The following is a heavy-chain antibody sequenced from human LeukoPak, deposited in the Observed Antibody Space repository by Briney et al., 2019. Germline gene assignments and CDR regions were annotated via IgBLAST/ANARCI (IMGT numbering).Heavy chain of an antibody. Sequence: SETLSLTCAVYGGSFSGYYWRWIRQPPGKGLEWIGEINHSGSTNYNSSLKSRVTISVDTSKNQFSLKLSSVTAADTAVYYCARGDDYGDSWFDPWGQGTLVTVSS. CDR3: ARGDDYGDSWFDP. V-gene: IGHV4-34*01. D-gene: IGHD4-17*01. J-gene: IGHJ5*02. CDR1: GGSFSGYY. CDR2: INHSGST.